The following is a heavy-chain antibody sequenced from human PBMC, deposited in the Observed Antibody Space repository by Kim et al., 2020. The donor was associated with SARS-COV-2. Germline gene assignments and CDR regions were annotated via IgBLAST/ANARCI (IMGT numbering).Heavy chain of an antibody. CDR3: ARALHSIAVAGLPEYFQH. V-gene: IGHV1-46*01. CDR2: INPSGGST. D-gene: IGHD6-19*01. J-gene: IGHJ1*01. CDR1: GYTFTSYY. Sequence: ASVKVSCKASGYTFTSYYMHWVRQAPGQGLEWMGIINPSGGSTSYAQKFQGRVTMTRDTSTSTVYMELSSLRSEDTAVYYCARALHSIAVAGLPEYFQHWGQGTLVTVSS.